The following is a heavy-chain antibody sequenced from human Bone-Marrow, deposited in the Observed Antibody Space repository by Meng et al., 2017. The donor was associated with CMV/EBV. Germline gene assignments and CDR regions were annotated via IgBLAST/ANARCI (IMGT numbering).Heavy chain of an antibody. CDR1: GFTFSMYS. CDR2: ISSSSTYI. D-gene: IGHD2-2*01. J-gene: IGHJ3*02. Sequence: GESLKISCAASGFTFSMYSMNWVRQAPGKELEWVSYISSSSTYIYYADSVKGRFTISRDNAEKSLYLQMNSLTAEDTAMYYCAKVDRGPAAPRNDAFDIWGQGKRV. CDR3: AKVDRGPAAPRNDAFDI. V-gene: IGHV3-21*01.